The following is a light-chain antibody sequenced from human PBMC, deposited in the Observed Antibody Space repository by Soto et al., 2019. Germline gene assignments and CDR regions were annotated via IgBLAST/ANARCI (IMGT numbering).Light chain of an antibody. V-gene: IGKV3-15*01. CDR1: QSVRSN. CDR2: SAS. Sequence: EIVMTQSPATLSVSPGARATLSCRASQSVRSNLAWYQQKPGQAPRLLIYSASTRATGIPARLSGSGSGTEFTLTYSSLQSEDFAVYYCQQYNKWLQNFGGGTKVEIK. CDR3: QQYNKWLQN. J-gene: IGKJ4*01.